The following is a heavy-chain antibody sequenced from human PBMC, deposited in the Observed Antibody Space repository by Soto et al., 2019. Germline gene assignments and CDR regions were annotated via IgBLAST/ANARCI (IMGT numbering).Heavy chain of an antibody. CDR3: ARDQTGITTAGGGRIDH. Sequence: QVQLVESGGGVAQPGRSLRLSCAASGFTFSTHAMHWVRQAPGKGLECVAIVSFDGSNKYYADSVKGRFTISRDNSKDTLDLQMSGLTPEDTAFYYCARDQTGITTAGGGRIDHWGQGNLVTVSS. D-gene: IGHD6-13*01. J-gene: IGHJ4*02. CDR1: GFTFSTHA. CDR2: VSFDGSNK. V-gene: IGHV3-30-3*01.